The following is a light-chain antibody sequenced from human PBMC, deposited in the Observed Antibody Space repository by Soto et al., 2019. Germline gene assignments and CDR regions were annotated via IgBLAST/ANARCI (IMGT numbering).Light chain of an antibody. V-gene: IGKV1-5*03. J-gene: IGKJ1*01. Sequence: DIQMTQSPSTLSASVGDRVTITCRASQSISSWLAWYQQKPGTAPKLLIYKASSLESGVPSTFSGSGSGTEFTLTITSLQPDDFATDHCQQYNSYSSWTFGQGTKVEIK. CDR3: QQYNSYSSWT. CDR2: KAS. CDR1: QSISSW.